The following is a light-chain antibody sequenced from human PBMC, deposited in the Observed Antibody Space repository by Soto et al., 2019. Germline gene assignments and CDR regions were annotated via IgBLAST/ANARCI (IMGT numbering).Light chain of an antibody. V-gene: IGLV2-23*01. CDR2: EGS. CDR1: SSDVGSYNL. J-gene: IGLJ2*01. CDR3: CSYAGSSIVV. Sequence: QSALTQPASVSGSPGQSITISCTGTSSDVGSYNLVSWYQQHPGKAPKVMIYEGSKRPSGGSNRFSGSKSGNTASLTISGLQAEDEADYYCCSYAGSSIVVFGGGTKLTVL.